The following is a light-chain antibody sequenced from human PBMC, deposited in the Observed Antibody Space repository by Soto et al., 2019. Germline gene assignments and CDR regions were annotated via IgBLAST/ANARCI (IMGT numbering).Light chain of an antibody. Sequence: DIEITQSPSTLSGSVGDRVTITCRASQSVSGSLAWYQQKSGRPPKVLIYDASTLEDGVPSRFSGSGSGTEFTLSISSLQPDDFETYYCQQYETYSPTFGQGTKVDIK. CDR2: DAS. V-gene: IGKV1-5*01. CDR1: QSVSGS. CDR3: QQYETYSPT. J-gene: IGKJ1*01.